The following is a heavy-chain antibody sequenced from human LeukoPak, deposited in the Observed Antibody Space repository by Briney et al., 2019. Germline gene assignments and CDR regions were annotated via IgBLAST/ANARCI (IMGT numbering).Heavy chain of an antibody. CDR1: GFTFSSYW. Sequence: PGGSLRLSCAASGFTFSSYWMSWVRQAPGEGLEWVANIKQDGSEKYYVDPVKGRFTISRDNAKNSLYLQMNSLRAEDTAVYYCARMEQLVLGHFDYWGQGTLVTVSS. V-gene: IGHV3-7*01. CDR2: IKQDGSEK. CDR3: ARMEQLVLGHFDY. J-gene: IGHJ4*02. D-gene: IGHD6-13*01.